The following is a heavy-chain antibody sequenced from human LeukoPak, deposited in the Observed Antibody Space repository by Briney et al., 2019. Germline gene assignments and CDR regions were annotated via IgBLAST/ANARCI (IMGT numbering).Heavy chain of an antibody. CDR1: GFTFNIYA. CDR2: ITSGGASA. CDR3: TRSMAGTFDF. D-gene: IGHD1/OR15-1a*01. V-gene: IGHV3-23*01. J-gene: IGHJ4*02. Sequence: PGGSLRLSCAASGFTFNIYAMTWVRQAPGKGLEWVSSITSGGASAYYADSVKGRFTTSRDNSLNTLYLQMNSLKTEDTAVYYCTRSMAGTFDFWGQGTLVTVAS.